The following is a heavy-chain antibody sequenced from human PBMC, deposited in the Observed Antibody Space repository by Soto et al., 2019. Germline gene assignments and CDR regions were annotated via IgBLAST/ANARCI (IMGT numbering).Heavy chain of an antibody. CDR3: TRGFMAPGFEF. J-gene: IGHJ4*02. CDR2: THYESKWYN. V-gene: IGHV6-1*01. Sequence: SQTLSLTCAISGDSVSKNIAVLNWVRQSPSRGLEWLGRTHYESKWYNDYAVSVQSRITVNPDTSKNQFSLQLNSVSIEDMAIYCCTRGFMAPGFEFWSQGTLVTVSS. CDR1: GDSVSKNIAV.